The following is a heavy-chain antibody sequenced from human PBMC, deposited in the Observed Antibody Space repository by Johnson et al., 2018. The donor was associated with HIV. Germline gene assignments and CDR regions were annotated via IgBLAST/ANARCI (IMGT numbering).Heavy chain of an antibody. CDR1: GFTFSDYA. D-gene: IGHD3-3*01. CDR2: ISYDGSNK. J-gene: IGHJ3*02. CDR3: ARGSYDFWSGYYTGHDVSDI. Sequence: QVQLVESGGGLVQPGGSLRLSCAASGFTFSDYAMIWVRQAPGKGLEWVAVISYDGSNKYYADSVKGRFTISRDNSKNTLYLQMNSLRAEDTAVYYCARGSYDFWSGYYTGHDVSDIWGQGTMVTVSS. V-gene: IGHV3-30*03.